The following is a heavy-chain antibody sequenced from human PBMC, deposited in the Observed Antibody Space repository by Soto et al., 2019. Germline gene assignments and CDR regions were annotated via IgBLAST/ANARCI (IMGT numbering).Heavy chain of an antibody. Sequence: ASVEVSCKASGYTFTSYYMHWVRQAPGQGLEWMGIINPSGGSTSYAQKFQGRVTMTRDTSTSTVYMELSSLRSEDTAVYYCARDSRLGAFDYWGQGTLVTVSS. CDR1: GYTFTSYY. V-gene: IGHV1-46*01. CDR2: INPSGGST. J-gene: IGHJ4*02. CDR3: ARDSRLGAFDY. D-gene: IGHD3-10*01.